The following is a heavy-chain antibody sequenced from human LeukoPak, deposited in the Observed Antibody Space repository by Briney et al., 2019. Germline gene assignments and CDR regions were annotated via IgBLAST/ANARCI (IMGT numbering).Heavy chain of an antibody. D-gene: IGHD7-27*01. Sequence: PSETLSLTCAVYGGSLRGYYWSWVRQPPGKGLEWIGEINHSGDTNYNPSLKSRVTMSVDTSKSQFSLKLTSGTAADTAMYYCASPAGEATRWGQGTLVTVSS. CDR3: ASPAGEATR. J-gene: IGHJ4*02. CDR2: INHSGDT. CDR1: GGSLRGYY. V-gene: IGHV4-34*01.